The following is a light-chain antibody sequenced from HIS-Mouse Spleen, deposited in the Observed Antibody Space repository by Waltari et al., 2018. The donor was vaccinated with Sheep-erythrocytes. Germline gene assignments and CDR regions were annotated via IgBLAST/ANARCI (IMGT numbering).Light chain of an antibody. CDR3: SSYTSSSTWV. V-gene: IGLV2-14*01. CDR1: SSDGGGYNY. CDR2: EVS. J-gene: IGLJ3*02. Sequence: QSALTQPASVSGSPGQSITISCTGTSSDGGGYNYVSWYQQPPGKAPKLMIYEVSNRPSGVSNRFSGSKSGNTASLTISGLQAEDEADYYCSSYTSSSTWVFGGGTKLTVL.